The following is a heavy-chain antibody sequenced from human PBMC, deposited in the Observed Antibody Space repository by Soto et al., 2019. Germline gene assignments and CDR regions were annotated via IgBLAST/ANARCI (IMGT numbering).Heavy chain of an antibody. V-gene: IGHV3-23*01. CDR1: GFTFSSYA. CDR2: ISGSGGST. Sequence: EVQLLESGGGLVQPGGSLRLSCAASGFTFSSYAMSWVRQAPGKGLEWVSAISGSGGSTYYAVSVKGRFTISRDYSKNTLYLQMNSLRAEDTAVYYCAKELSTEVVAATIFQHWGQGTLVTVCS. J-gene: IGHJ1*01. D-gene: IGHD2-15*01. CDR3: AKELSTEVVAATIFQH.